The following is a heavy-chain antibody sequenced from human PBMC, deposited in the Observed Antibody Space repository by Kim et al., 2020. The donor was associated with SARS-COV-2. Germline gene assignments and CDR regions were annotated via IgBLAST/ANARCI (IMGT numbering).Heavy chain of an antibody. CDR1: GFIFSSYA. J-gene: IGHJ4*02. D-gene: IGHD3-22*01. V-gene: IGHV3-23*01. CDR2: ISGSGGST. Sequence: GGSLRLSCAASGFIFSSYAMSWVRQAPGKGLEWVSTISGSGGSTYHADSVKGRLTISRDNSKNTLYLQMNSLRAEDTAVYYCARELLEGTYYYDSSGYPIDYWGQGTLVTVSS. CDR3: ARELLEGTYYYDSSGYPIDY.